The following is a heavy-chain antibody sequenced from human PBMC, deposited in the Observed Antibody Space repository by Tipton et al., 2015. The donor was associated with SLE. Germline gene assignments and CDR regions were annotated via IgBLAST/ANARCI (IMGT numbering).Heavy chain of an antibody. CDR1: GNTLTELS. Sequence: QVQLVQSGAEVKKPGASVKVSCKVSGNTLTELSMHWVRQAPGKGLEWMGGFDPEDDETIYAQKFQGRVTMTEDTSTDTAYMELSSLRSEDTAVYYCAIDEDYDHVWGSYPLVLWGQGSQVTVSS. D-gene: IGHD3-16*02. J-gene: IGHJ4*02. CDR2: FDPEDDET. V-gene: IGHV1-24*01. CDR3: AIDEDYDHVWGSYPLVL.